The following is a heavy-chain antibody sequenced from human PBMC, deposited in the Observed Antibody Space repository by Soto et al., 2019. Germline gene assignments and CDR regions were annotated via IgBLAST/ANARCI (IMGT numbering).Heavy chain of an antibody. J-gene: IGHJ4*02. D-gene: IGHD5-12*01. V-gene: IGHV1-18*01. CDR1: GYTFTSYG. Sequence: ASVKVSCKASGYTFTSYGISWVRQAPGQGLEWMGWISAYNGNTNYAQKLQGRVTMTTDTSTSTAYMELRSLRSDDTAVYYCARDIGFKNIVATIFDYWGQGTLVTVSS. CDR3: ARDIGFKNIVATIFDY. CDR2: ISAYNGNT.